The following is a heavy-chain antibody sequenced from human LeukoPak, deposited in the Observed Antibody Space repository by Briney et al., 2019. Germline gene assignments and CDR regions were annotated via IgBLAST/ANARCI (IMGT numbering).Heavy chain of an antibody. V-gene: IGHV4-34*01. CDR2: INHSGST. Sequence: PSETLSLTCAVYGGSFSGYYWSWIRQPPGKGLEWIGEINHSGSTNYNPSLKSRVTISVDTSKNQFSLKLSSVTAADTAVYYCARGGPYYYDSSGYYYLDYWGQGTLVTVSS. D-gene: IGHD3-22*01. CDR3: ARGGPYYYDSSGYYYLDY. J-gene: IGHJ4*02. CDR1: GGSFSGYY.